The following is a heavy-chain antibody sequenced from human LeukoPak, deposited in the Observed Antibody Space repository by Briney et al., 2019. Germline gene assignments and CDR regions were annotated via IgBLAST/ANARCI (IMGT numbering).Heavy chain of an antibody. V-gene: IGHV4-34*01. CDR3: ARACARYCSGGSCYPGHYYYGMDV. J-gene: IGHJ6*02. D-gene: IGHD2-15*01. Sequence: KPSKTLSLTCAVYGGSFSGYYWSWIRQPPGKGLEWIGEINHSGSTNYNPSLKSRVTISVDTSKNQFSLKLSSVTAADTAVYYCARACARYCSGGSCYPGHYYYGMDVWGQGTTVTVSS. CDR2: INHSGST. CDR1: GGSFSGYY.